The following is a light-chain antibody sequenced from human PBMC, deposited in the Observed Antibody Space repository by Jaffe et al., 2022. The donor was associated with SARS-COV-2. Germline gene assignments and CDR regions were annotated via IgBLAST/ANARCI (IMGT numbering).Light chain of an antibody. V-gene: IGKV1-5*03. CDR1: QTISTS. Sequence: DIQMTQSPSTLSASVGDRVTITCRASQTISTSLAWYQQKPGKAPKLLIYKASSLESGVPSRFSGSGSGTEFTLTISSLQPDDFATYYCQQYESYPVTFGQGTRLETK. J-gene: IGKJ5*01. CDR3: QQYESYPVT. CDR2: KAS.